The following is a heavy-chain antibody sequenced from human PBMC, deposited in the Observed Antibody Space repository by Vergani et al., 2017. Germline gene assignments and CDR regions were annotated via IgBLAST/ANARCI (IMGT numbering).Heavy chain of an antibody. CDR1: GFTFSSYG. CDR2: IWYDGSNK. Sequence: QVQLVESGGGVVQPGRSLRLSCAASGFTFSSYGMHWVRQAPGKGLEWVAVIWYDGSNKYYADSVKGRFTISRDNSKNTLYLQMNSLRAEDTAVYYCAKASSSWYWVVGGCWGQGTLVTVSS. V-gene: IGHV3-33*06. D-gene: IGHD6-13*01. J-gene: IGHJ4*02. CDR3: AKASSSWYWVVGGC.